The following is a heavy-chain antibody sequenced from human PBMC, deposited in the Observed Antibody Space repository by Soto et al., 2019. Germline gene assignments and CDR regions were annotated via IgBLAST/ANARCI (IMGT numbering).Heavy chain of an antibody. V-gene: IGHV4-59*01. D-gene: IGHD2-2*01. CDR2: NHYSGGT. Sequence: QVQLQESGPGLVKPSETLSLTCAVSGVSISNYYWSWIRQPPGRGLGWIGYNHYSGGTNYNPSLKSRVTISVDTSKNQFLLKLSSVTAADTAVYYCARAPGYYYMDVWGKGTTVTVSS. CDR3: ARAPGYYYMDV. J-gene: IGHJ6*03. CDR1: GVSISNYY.